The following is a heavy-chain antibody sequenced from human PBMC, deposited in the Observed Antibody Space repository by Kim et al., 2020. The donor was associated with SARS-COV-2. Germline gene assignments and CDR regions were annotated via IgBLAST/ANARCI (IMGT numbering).Heavy chain of an antibody. CDR3: AKSLIAVVDAFDI. J-gene: IGHJ3*02. V-gene: IGHV3-9*01. D-gene: IGHD6-19*01. Sequence: YADSVKRRFTISRDNAKNALYLQMNSLRAEDTAFYYCAKSLIAVVDAFDIWGQGTMVTVSS.